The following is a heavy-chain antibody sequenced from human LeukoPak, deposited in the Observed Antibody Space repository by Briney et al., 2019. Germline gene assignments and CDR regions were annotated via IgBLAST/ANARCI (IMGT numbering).Heavy chain of an antibody. CDR3: AGKMATTEGELDY. V-gene: IGHV4-59*01. D-gene: IGHD5-24*01. Sequence: PSETLSLTYTVSGGSISSYYWSWIRQPPGNGLEWIGYIYYSGSTNYNPSLKSRVTISVDTSKNQFSLKLSSVTAADTAVYYCAGKMATTEGELDYWGQGTRVTVSS. J-gene: IGHJ4*02. CDR1: GGSISSYY. CDR2: IYYSGST.